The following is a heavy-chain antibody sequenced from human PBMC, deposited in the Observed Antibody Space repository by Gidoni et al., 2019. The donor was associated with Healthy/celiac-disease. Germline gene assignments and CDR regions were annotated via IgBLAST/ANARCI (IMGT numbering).Heavy chain of an antibody. V-gene: IGHV3-23*01. CDR3: AKVLVGATYFDY. Sequence: EVQLSESGGGLVQPGGSLRLSCAASGSTFSRYAMSWVRQAPGQGLEWVSAISGSGGSTYYADSVKGRFTISRDNSKNTLYLQMNSLRAEDAAVYYCAKVLVGATYFDYWGQGTLVTVSS. D-gene: IGHD1-26*01. CDR2: ISGSGGST. J-gene: IGHJ4*02. CDR1: GSTFSRYA.